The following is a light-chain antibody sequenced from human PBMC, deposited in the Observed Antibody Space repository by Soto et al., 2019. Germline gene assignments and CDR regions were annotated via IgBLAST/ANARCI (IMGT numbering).Light chain of an antibody. CDR3: QQSYTTPVYS. Sequence: DIQMTQSPSTLSASIGDRVSITFLASQSISGLLAWYQQKPGKAPKLLIYKASGLESGVPSRFSGSGSGTDFTLTISSLQPEDFATYFCQQSYTTPVYSFGQGTKVDIK. CDR1: QSISGL. CDR2: KAS. J-gene: IGKJ2*01. V-gene: IGKV1-5*03.